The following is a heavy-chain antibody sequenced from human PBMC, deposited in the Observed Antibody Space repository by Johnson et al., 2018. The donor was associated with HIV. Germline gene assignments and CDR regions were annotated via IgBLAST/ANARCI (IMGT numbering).Heavy chain of an antibody. D-gene: IGHD3-3*01. CDR3: AKTIFGVVSDALDI. V-gene: IGHV3-30*18. CDR1: GFTFSKYG. CDR2: ISYDGNNK. J-gene: IGHJ3*02. Sequence: QVQLVESGGGVVQPGRSLRLSCAASGFTFSKYGMRWVRQAQGKGLEWVAVISYDGNNKYYADSVKGRFTISRDNSKNALYLQMNSLRTEDTAMYYCAKTIFGVVSDALDIWGQGTMVIVSS.